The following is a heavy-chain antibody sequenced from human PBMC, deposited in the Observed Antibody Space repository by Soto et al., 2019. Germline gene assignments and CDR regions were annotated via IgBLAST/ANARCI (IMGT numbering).Heavy chain of an antibody. Sequence: GGSLRLSCAASGFTFSSYGMHWVRQAPGKGLEWVAVIWYDGSNKYYADSVKGRFTISRDNSKNTLYLQMNSLRAEDTAVYYCARVSEGDYTSDYWGQGTLVTVSS. CDR2: IWYDGSNK. CDR1: GFTFSSYG. V-gene: IGHV3-33*01. D-gene: IGHD4-17*01. CDR3: ARVSEGDYTSDY. J-gene: IGHJ4*02.